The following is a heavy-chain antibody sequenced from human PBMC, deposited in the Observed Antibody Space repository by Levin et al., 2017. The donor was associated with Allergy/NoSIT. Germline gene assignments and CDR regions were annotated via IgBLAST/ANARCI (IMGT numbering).Heavy chain of an antibody. V-gene: IGHV3-74*01. CDR3: AREVLYFDY. J-gene: IGHJ4*02. CDR1: GFTFSSYW. CDR2: INSDGSST. D-gene: IGHD2-8*01. Sequence: LSLTCAASGFTFSSYWMHWVRQGPGKGLVWVSRINSDGSSTSYADSVKGRFTISRDNAKNTVYLQMNSLRAEDTAVYYCAREVLYFDYWGQGTLVTVSS.